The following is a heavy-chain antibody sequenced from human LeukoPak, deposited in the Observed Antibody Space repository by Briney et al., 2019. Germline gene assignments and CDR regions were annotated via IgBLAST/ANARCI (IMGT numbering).Heavy chain of an antibody. V-gene: IGHV4-39*01. Sequence: PSETLSLTCTVSGGSISSSAFYWGWIRQPPGKGLEWIGNIYYSGRTSYNPSLKSRVTISVDTSKNQFSLKLSSVTAADTAVYYCARRGYSYYFDYWGQGTLVTVSS. CDR3: ARRGYSYYFDY. CDR2: IYYSGRT. J-gene: IGHJ4*02. CDR1: GGSISSSAFY. D-gene: IGHD5-18*01.